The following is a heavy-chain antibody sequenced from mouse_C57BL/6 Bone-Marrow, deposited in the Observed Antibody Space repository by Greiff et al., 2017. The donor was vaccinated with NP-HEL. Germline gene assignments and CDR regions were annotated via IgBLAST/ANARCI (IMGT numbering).Heavy chain of an antibody. V-gene: IGHV6-6*01. D-gene: IGHD1-1*01. J-gene: IGHJ4*01. CDR1: GFTFSDAW. Sequence: EVKLVESGGGLVQPGGSMKLSCAASGFTFSDAWMDWVRQSPEKGLEWVAEIRNKANNHATYYAESVKGRFTISRDDSKSSVYLQMNSLRAEDTGIYYCTRTTTVVAPYYYAMDYWGQGTSVTVS. CDR2: IRNKANNHAT. CDR3: TRTTTVVAPYYYAMDY.